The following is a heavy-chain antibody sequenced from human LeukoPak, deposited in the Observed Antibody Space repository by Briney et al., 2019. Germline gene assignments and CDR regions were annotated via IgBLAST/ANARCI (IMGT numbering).Heavy chain of an antibody. CDR1: GFTFSSNW. J-gene: IGHJ3*02. Sequence: GGSLRLSCAASGFTFSSNWMSWVRQAPGQGLEWVANINQDESEKYYVDSVKGRFTISRDNAKNSLYLQMNSLRAEDTALYYCVKGYSSGGTCYRNGFDIWGQGTMVTVSS. CDR2: INQDESEK. CDR3: VKGYSSGGTCYRNGFDI. V-gene: IGHV3-7*01. D-gene: IGHD2-15*01.